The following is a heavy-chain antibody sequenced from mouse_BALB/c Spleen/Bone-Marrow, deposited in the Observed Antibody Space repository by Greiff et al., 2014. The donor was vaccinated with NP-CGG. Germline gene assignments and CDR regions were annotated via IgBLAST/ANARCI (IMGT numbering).Heavy chain of an antibody. V-gene: IGHV14-1*02. CDR2: IDPEKGNT. Sequence: EVQLQQSGAELVRPGALVKLSCKASGFNIKDYYLHWVKQGPEQGLEWIGWIDPEKGNTKYDPKFQGKASIIADTSSNTAYLQLSSLTSEDTAVYYCARGAWARGYFDYWGQGPTLTVSS. D-gene: IGHD4-1*01. J-gene: IGHJ2*01. CDR1: GFNIKDYY. CDR3: ARGAWARGYFDY.